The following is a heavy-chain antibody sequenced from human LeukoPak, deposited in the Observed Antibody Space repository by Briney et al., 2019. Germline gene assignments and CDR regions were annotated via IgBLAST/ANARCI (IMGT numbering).Heavy chain of an antibody. CDR1: GFTFSSYA. CDR2: ISGSGGST. J-gene: IGHJ4*02. D-gene: IGHD6-13*01. CDR3: AKAFGYSSSWYWGGFDY. Sequence: GGSLRLSCAASGFTFSSYAMSWVRQAPGKGLEWVSAISGSGGSTYYADSVKGRFTISRDNSKNTLYLQMNSLRAEDTAVYYCAKAFGYSSSWYWGGFDYWGQGTLSPSPQ. V-gene: IGHV3-23*01.